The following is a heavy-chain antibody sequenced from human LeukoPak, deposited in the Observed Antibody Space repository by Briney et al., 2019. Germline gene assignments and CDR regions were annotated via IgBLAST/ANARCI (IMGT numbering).Heavy chain of an antibody. CDR1: GFTFSSYS. V-gene: IGHV3-48*02. CDR3: ARSFGYYYDSSGQFDY. CDR2: ISSSSSTI. D-gene: IGHD3-22*01. J-gene: IGHJ4*02. Sequence: GGSLRLSCAASGFTFSSYSMNWVRQAPGKGLEWVSYISSSSSTIYYADSVKGRFTISRDNAKNSLYLQMNCLRDEDTAVYYCARSFGYYYDSSGQFDYWGQGTLVTVSS.